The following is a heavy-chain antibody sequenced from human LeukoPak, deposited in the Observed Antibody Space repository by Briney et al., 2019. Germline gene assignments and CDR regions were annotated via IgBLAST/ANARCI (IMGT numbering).Heavy chain of an antibody. J-gene: IGHJ4*02. Sequence: GASVKVSCKVVAYDFTGYYIHWVRQAPGQGLEWMGGIIPIFGTANYAQKFQGRVTITADESTSTAYMELSSLRSEDTAVYYCARGGQLDPFDYWGQGTLVTVSS. V-gene: IGHV1-69*13. CDR3: ARGGQLDPFDY. CDR2: IIPIFGTA. D-gene: IGHD6-6*01. CDR1: AYDFTGYY.